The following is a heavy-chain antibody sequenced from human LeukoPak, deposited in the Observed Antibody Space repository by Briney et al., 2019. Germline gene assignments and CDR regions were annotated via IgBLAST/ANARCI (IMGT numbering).Heavy chain of an antibody. CDR3: ARRRGYCSSTSCPPDLDY. Sequence: KGGESLKICCMCSGYSFTSYWIGWGLQMPPKGLEWMGIIYPGDSDTRYNPSFQGQVTISADTSISTAYLQWSSLKASDTAMYYCARRRGYCSSTSCPPDLDYWGQGTLVTVSS. J-gene: IGHJ4*02. D-gene: IGHD2-2*01. CDR2: IYPGDSDT. V-gene: IGHV5-51*01. CDR1: GYSFTSYW.